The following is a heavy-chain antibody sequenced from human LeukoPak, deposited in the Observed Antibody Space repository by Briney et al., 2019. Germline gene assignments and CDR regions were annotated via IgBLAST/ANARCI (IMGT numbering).Heavy chain of an antibody. Sequence: PSETLSLTCTVSGGSISSGGYYWSWIRQHPGKGLEWIGYIYYSGSIYYNPSLKSRVTISVDTSKNQFSLKLSSVTAADTAVYYCARVFSAYGGNSGLDYWGQGTLVTVSS. CDR1: GGSISSGGYY. CDR2: IYYSGSI. J-gene: IGHJ4*02. V-gene: IGHV4-31*03. D-gene: IGHD4-23*01. CDR3: ARVFSAYGGNSGLDY.